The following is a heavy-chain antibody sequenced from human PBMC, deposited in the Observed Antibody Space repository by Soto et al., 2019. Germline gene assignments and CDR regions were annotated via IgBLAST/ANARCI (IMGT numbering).Heavy chain of an antibody. CDR2: IYYSGST. V-gene: IGHV4-31*03. Sequence: QVQLQESGPGLVKPSQTLSLTCTVSGGSISSGGYYWSWIRQHPGKGLEWIGYIYYSGSTYYNPSLKRRVTTSVDTSKTQFSLKLSSATAADTPVYYCASGRSVAQGLDYWGQGTLVTVSS. J-gene: IGHJ4*02. CDR1: GGSISSGGYY. CDR3: ASGRSVAQGLDY.